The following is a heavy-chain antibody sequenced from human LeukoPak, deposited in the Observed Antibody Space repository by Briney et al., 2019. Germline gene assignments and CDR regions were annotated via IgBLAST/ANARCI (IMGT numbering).Heavy chain of an antibody. CDR2: ISGSGGST. CDR3: AKSLRFGENSNYGMDV. J-gene: IGHJ6*02. D-gene: IGHD3-10*01. V-gene: IGHV3-23*01. Sequence: GGSLRLSCAASGFTFSSYAMSWVRQAPGKGLEWVSAISGSGGSTYYADSVKGRFTISRDNSKNTLYLQMNCQRAEDTAVYYCAKSLRFGENSNYGMDVWGQGTTVTVSS. CDR1: GFTFSSYA.